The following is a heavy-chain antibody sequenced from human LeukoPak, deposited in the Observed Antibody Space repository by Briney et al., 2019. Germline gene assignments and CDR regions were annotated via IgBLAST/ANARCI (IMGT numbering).Heavy chain of an antibody. Sequence: ASVKVSCKASGYTFTSYGISRVRQAPGQGLEWMRWISAYNGNTNYAQKFQGRVTMTTDTSTSTAYMELRSLRSDDTAVYYCARASMVTGKRDYYYYYVDVWGKGTTVTVSS. V-gene: IGHV1-18*01. CDR1: GYTFTSYG. D-gene: IGHD5-18*01. CDR3: ARASMVTGKRDYYYYYVDV. J-gene: IGHJ6*03. CDR2: ISAYNGNT.